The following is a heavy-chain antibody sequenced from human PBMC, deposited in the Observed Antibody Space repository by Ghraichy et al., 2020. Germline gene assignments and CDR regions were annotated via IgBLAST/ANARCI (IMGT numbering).Heavy chain of an antibody. CDR3: ATLTPVTLGYCSSTSCQDY. Sequence: SQTLSLTCAVYGGSFSGYYWSWIRQPPGKGLEWIGEINHSGSTNYNPSLKSRVTISVDTSKNQFSLKLSSVTAADTAVYYCATLTPVTLGYCSSTSCQDYWGQGTLVTVSS. V-gene: IGHV4-34*01. CDR1: GGSFSGYY. D-gene: IGHD2-2*01. CDR2: INHSGST. J-gene: IGHJ4*02.